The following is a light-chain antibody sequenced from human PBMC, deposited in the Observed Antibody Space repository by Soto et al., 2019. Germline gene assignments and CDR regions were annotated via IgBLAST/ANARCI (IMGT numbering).Light chain of an antibody. J-gene: IGLJ2*01. Sequence: QTVVTQSPSASASLGASVKLTCTLSSGHGNYVIAWHQQQPEKGPRFLMKVKSDGSHSKRDGIPDRFSGSSSGAERYLAISSLQSEDEADYYCQTWDTGIVVFGGGTKLTVL. CDR1: SGHGNYV. CDR3: QTWDTGIVV. V-gene: IGLV4-69*02. CDR2: VKSDGSH.